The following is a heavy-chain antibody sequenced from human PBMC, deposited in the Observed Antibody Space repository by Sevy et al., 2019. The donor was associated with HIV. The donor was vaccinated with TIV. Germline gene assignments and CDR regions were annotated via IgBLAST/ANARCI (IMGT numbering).Heavy chain of an antibody. CDR1: GASVSAANDY. CDR3: ARDQYYDILTGLYAIDV. CDR2: VYYFGST. Sequence: SDTLSLTCSVSGASVSAANDYWTWIRQPPGKGLEWIGNVYYFGSTKYNPSLKSRVTISLGTSQKQFSLRLTSVTAADTAVYYCARDQYYDILTGLYAIDVWGQGTTVTVSS. J-gene: IGHJ6*02. D-gene: IGHD3-9*01. V-gene: IGHV4-61*01.